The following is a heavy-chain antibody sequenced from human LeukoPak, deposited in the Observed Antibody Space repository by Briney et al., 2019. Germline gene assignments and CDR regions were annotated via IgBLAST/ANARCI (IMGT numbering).Heavy chain of an antibody. D-gene: IGHD5-12*01. CDR1: GFTFSSYA. J-gene: IGHJ4*02. Sequence: GGSLRLSCAASGFTFSSYAMSWVRQAPGKGLEWVSVIYSGGSTYYADSVKGRFTISRDNSKNTLYLQMNSLRAEDTAVYYCANVGYSGYDFDYWGQGTLVTVSS. CDR2: IYSGGST. CDR3: ANVGYSGYDFDY. V-gene: IGHV3-23*03.